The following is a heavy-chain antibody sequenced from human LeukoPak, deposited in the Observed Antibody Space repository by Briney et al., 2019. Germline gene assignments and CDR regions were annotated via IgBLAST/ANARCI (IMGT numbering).Heavy chain of an antibody. D-gene: IGHD6-19*01. J-gene: IGHJ6*02. Sequence: PGRSLRLSCAASGFTFSTSGMHWVRQAPGKGLGWVALISYDGSIKYYADSVKGRFTISRDNSKNALYLQMNSLRDEDTAVYYCAKESAVGGFYYYGMDVWGQGTTVTVSS. CDR1: GFTFSTSG. CDR3: AKESAVGGFYYYGMDV. V-gene: IGHV3-30*18. CDR2: ISYDGSIK.